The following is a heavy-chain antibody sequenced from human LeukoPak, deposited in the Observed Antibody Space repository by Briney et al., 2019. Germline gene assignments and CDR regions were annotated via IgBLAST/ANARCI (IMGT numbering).Heavy chain of an antibody. V-gene: IGHV3-53*01. CDR3: ARDIRSHYFDY. CDR1: GFTVSSNY. CDR2: FYSDGST. J-gene: IGHJ4*02. Sequence: GGSLRLSCAASGFTVSSNYMSWVRQAPGKGLEWVSVFYSDGSTYYADSVKGRFTISRDNSKNTLFLQMNSLRAEDTAVYYCARDIRSHYFDYWGQGTLVTVSS.